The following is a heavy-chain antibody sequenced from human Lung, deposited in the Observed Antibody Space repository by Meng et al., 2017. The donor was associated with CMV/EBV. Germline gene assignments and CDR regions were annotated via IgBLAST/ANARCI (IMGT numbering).Heavy chain of an antibody. D-gene: IGHD3/OR15-3a*01. CDR3: ARCSGFLDLTQN. V-gene: IGHV4-61*01. CDR2: IYYSGST. J-gene: IGHJ4*02. Sequence: SETLSLXXTVSGGSVSSGSYYWSWIRQPPGKGLEWIGYIYYSGSTNYNPSLKSRVTISVDTSKNQFSLKLSSVTAADTAVYYSARCSGFLDLTQNWGQGTLVTVSS. CDR1: GGSVSSGSYY.